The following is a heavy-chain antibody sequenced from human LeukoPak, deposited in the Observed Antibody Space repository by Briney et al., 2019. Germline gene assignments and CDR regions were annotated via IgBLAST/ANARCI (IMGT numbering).Heavy chain of an antibody. CDR3: ARVPPQWEQQLVFDY. J-gene: IGHJ4*02. Sequence: TGGSLRLSCAASGFTFSDYYMSWIRQAPGKGLEWVSYISSSSSYTNYADSVKGRFTISRDNAKNPLYLQMNSLRAEDTAVYYCARVPPQWEQQLVFDYWGQGTLVTVSS. V-gene: IGHV3-11*06. CDR2: ISSSSSYT. D-gene: IGHD6-13*01. CDR1: GFTFSDYY.